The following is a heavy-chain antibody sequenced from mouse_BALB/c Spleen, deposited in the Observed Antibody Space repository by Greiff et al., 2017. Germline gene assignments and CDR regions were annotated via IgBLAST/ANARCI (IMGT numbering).Heavy chain of an antibody. D-gene: IGHD4-1*01. J-gene: IGHJ4*01. CDR1: GFTFSSYA. CDR2: ISSGGSYT. V-gene: IGHV5-9-4*01. Sequence: DVMLVESGGGLVKPGGSLKLSCAASGFTFSSYAMSWVRQSPEKRLEWVAEISSGGSYTYYPDTVTGRFTISRDNAKNTLYLEMSSLRSEDTAMYYCARGTGRNYAMDYWGQGTSVTVSS. CDR3: ARGTGRNYAMDY.